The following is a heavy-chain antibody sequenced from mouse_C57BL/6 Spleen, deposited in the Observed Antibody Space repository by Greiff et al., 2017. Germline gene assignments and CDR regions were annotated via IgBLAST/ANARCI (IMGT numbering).Heavy chain of an antibody. CDR3: AREGFITTAHWYFDV. D-gene: IGHD1-1*01. Sequence: VQLQQSGAELVKPGASVKMSCKASGYTFTSYWITWVKQRPGQGLEWIGDIYPGSGSTNYNEKFKSKATLTVDTSSSTAYMQLSSLTSEDSAVYYCAREGFITTAHWYFDVWGTGTTVTVSS. V-gene: IGHV1-55*01. CDR2: IYPGSGST. J-gene: IGHJ1*03. CDR1: GYTFTSYW.